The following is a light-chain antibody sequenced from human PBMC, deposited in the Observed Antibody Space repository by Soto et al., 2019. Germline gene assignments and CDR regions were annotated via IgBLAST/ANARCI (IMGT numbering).Light chain of an antibody. Sequence: DIVMTQSPDSLAVSLGERATINCKSSQSVLYSSNNKNYLAWYQQKPGQPPKLLIYWASTRESGVPDRFSGSGSGTDFTLTISRLEPEDFAVYYCQQYGTTPWTFGQGTNVEFK. CDR3: QQYGTTPWT. J-gene: IGKJ1*01. CDR2: WAS. V-gene: IGKV4-1*01. CDR1: QSVLYSSNNKNY.